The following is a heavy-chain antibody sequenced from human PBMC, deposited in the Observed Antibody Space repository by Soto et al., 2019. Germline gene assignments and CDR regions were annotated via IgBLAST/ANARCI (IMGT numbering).Heavy chain of an antibody. D-gene: IGHD3-10*01. CDR2: ISSSSSYI. CDR3: ARDPNFFGELYSY. Sequence: PGGSLRLSCAASGFTFSSYSMNWVRQAPGKGLEWVSSISSSSSYIYYADSVKGRFTISRDNAKNPLYLQMNSLRAEDTAVYYCARDPNFFGELYSYWGQGTLVTVSS. V-gene: IGHV3-21*01. CDR1: GFTFSSYS. J-gene: IGHJ4*02.